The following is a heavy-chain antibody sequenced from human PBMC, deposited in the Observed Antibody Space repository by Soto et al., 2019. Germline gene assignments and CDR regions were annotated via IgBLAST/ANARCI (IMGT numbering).Heavy chain of an antibody. CDR2: ISAYNGNI. CDR3: ARGHDIWTGWKFTF. CDR1: GYDFTNYG. V-gene: IGHV1-18*01. Sequence: QVRLVQSGAEVKKPGASVKVSCKTYGYDFTNYGINWVRQAPGQGLEWMGWISAYNGNIVYAQNFRGRATLTTDTSTGSAYMELRSLISDDTAVYYCARGHDIWTGWKFTFWGQGTLVTVSS. D-gene: IGHD3-9*01. J-gene: IGHJ4*02.